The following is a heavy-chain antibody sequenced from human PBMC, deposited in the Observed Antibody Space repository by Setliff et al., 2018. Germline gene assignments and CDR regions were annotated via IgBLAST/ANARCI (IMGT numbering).Heavy chain of an antibody. J-gene: IGHJ4*02. D-gene: IGHD6-13*01. CDR3: ARAGVTAADRKGLLEY. Sequence: ASVKVSCKATGYTLSRHYMHWARQAPGQGLEWMGIINPGGGSASIVQKFQGRVTMTSDTSTSTVYMEFTGLTSEDTAVYYCARAGVTAADRKGLLEYWGQGTLVTV. CDR1: GYTLSRHY. V-gene: IGHV1-46*01. CDR2: INPGGGSA.